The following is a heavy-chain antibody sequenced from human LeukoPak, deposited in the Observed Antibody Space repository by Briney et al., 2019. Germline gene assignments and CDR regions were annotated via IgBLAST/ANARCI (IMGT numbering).Heavy chain of an antibody. J-gene: IGHJ4*02. CDR2: IYHSGST. Sequence: SETLSLTCTVSGYSISSGYYWGWIRQPPGKGLEWIGSIYHSGSTYYNPSLKSRVTISVDTSKNQFSLKLSSVTAADTAVYYCARETRNYYDSIGYYLVDHWGQGTLVTVSS. D-gene: IGHD3-22*01. CDR3: ARETRNYYDSIGYYLVDH. CDR1: GYSISSGYY. V-gene: IGHV4-38-2*02.